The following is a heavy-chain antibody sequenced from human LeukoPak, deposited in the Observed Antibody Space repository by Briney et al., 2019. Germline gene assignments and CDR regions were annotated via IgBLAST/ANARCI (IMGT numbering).Heavy chain of an antibody. J-gene: IGHJ3*01. D-gene: IGHD3-22*01. V-gene: IGHV5-51*01. CDR1: GYQFSNYW. CDR3: ARPNITNYYDRSGYDGFDF. Sequence: PGDSLKISCKGSGYQFSNYWIAWVRPMPGKGLEWRGIIYPDDADTRYSPSFQGQVVIPAYKSINTAYLQWGTLKASDTAMYYCARPNITNYYDRSGYDGFDFWGQGTMVTVFS. CDR2: IYPDDADT.